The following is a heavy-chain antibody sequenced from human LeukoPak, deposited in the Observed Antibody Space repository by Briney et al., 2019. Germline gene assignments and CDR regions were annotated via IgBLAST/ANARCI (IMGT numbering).Heavy chain of an antibody. CDR2: MNPNSGNT. D-gene: IGHD3-10*01. V-gene: IGHV1-8*02. Sequence: ASVKVSCKASGYTFTGYYMHWVRQAPGQGLEWMGWMNPNSGNTGYAQKFQGRVTMTRNTSISTAYMELSSLRSEDTAVYYCARKVRGVSNWFDPWGQGTLVTVSS. J-gene: IGHJ5*02. CDR1: GYTFTGYY. CDR3: ARKVRGVSNWFDP.